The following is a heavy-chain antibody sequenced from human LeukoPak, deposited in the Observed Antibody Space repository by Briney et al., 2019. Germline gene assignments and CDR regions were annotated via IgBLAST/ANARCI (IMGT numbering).Heavy chain of an antibody. D-gene: IGHD1-14*01. CDR2: NIPIFGTA. Sequence: AASVKVSCKASGGTFSSYAISWVRQAPGQGLEWMGGNIPIFGTANYAQKFQGRVTITADESTSTAYMELSSLRSEDTAVYYCASLTGPQPGYWGQGTLVTVSS. CDR1: GGTFSSYA. V-gene: IGHV1-69*01. J-gene: IGHJ4*02. CDR3: ASLTGPQPGY.